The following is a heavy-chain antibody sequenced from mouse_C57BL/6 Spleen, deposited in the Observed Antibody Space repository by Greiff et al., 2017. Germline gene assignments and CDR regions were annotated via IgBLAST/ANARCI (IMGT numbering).Heavy chain of an antibody. V-gene: IGHV1-81*01. CDR2: IYPRSGNT. Sequence: QVQLKESGAELARPGASVTLSCKASGYTFTSYGISWVKQRTGQGLEWIGEIYPRSGNTYYNEKFKGKATLTADKSSSTAYMELRSLTSENSAVYFCARNKIYYYGSSYDCDVWGTGTTVTVSA. CDR3: ARNKIYYYGSSYDCDV. CDR1: GYTFTSYG. J-gene: IGHJ1*03. D-gene: IGHD1-1*01.